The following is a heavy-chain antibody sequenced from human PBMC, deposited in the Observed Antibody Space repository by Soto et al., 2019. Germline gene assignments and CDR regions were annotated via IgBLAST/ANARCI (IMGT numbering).Heavy chain of an antibody. V-gene: IGHV3-30-3*01. CDR2: ISYDGTNK. Sequence: QVQLVESGGGVVQPGRSLRLSCAASGFTFRSYAMQWVRQAPGKGLEWVAVISYDGTNKYEADSVKGRFTSSRDNSKNPLYLQMNSPGAEDTAVYYCAKADSRRTSFENWGQGTLVTVSS. CDR1: GFTFRSYA. J-gene: IGHJ4*02. CDR3: AKADSRRTSFEN. D-gene: IGHD4-4*01.